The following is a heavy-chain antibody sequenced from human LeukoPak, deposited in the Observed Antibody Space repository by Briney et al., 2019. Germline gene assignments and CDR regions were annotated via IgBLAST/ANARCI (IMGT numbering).Heavy chain of an antibody. CDR2: MNPNSANT. CDR3: ARGSWDSPPDY. V-gene: IGHV1-8*01. CDR1: GYTFTSYD. D-gene: IGHD1-26*01. J-gene: IGHJ4*02. Sequence: ASVKVSCKASGYTFTSYDINWVRQATGLGLEWMGWMNPNSANTGYAQNFQGRVTMTRDTSISTAYMELSSLRSEDTAVYYCARGSWDSPPDYWGQGTLVTVSS.